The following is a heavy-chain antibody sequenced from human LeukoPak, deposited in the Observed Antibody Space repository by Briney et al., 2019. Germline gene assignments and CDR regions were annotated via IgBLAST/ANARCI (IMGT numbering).Heavy chain of an antibody. V-gene: IGHV1-46*01. CDR1: GYTLTSYY. Sequence: ASVKVTCKASGYTLTSYYMHWVRQAPGQGLEWMGIINPSGGSTSYAQKFQGRVTMTRDTSTSTVYMELSSLRSEDTAVYYCARESRYCSSTSCYGGFDYYYGMDDWGKGTTVTVSS. CDR2: INPSGGST. J-gene: IGHJ6*04. D-gene: IGHD2-2*01. CDR3: ARESRYCSSTSCYGGFDYYYGMDD.